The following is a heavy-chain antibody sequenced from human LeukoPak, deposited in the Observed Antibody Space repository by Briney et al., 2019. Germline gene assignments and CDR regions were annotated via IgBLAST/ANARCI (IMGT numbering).Heavy chain of an antibody. CDR3: AKLNNYYGSVSPFDY. Sequence: PGGSLRLSCAASGFTFNNHAMSWVRQAPGKGLEWVSAISGSGGSTYYADSVKGRFTISRDNSKNTLYLQMNSLRAEDTAVYYCAKLNNYYGSVSPFDYWGQGTLVTVSS. V-gene: IGHV3-23*01. D-gene: IGHD3-10*01. J-gene: IGHJ4*02. CDR2: ISGSGGST. CDR1: GFTFNNHA.